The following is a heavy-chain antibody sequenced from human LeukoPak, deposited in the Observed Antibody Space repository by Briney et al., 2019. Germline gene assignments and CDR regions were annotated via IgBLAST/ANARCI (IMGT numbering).Heavy chain of an antibody. J-gene: IGHJ6*02. D-gene: IGHD2-2*01. V-gene: IGHV4-39*01. CDR3: ASRADCSSTSCPYYYYYYGMDV. CDR1: GGSISSSSYY. CDR2: IYYSWST. Sequence: PSETLSLTCTVSGGSISSSSYYWGWIRQPPGKGLEWIGSIYYSWSTYYNPSLKSRVTISVDTSKNQFSLKLSSVTAADTAVYYCASRADCSSTSCPYYYYYYGMDVWGQGTTVTVSS.